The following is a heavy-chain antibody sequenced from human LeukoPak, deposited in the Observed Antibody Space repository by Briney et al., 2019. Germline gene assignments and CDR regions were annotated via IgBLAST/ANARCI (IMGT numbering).Heavy chain of an antibody. Sequence: SVKVSCKASGYTFTSYGISWVRQAPGQGLEGMGWISAYNGNTNYAQKLQGRVTMTTDTSTSTAYMELRSLRSDDTAVYYCARDRSSGLPFDYWGQGTLVTVSS. CDR1: GYTFTSYG. J-gene: IGHJ4*02. CDR3: ARDRSSGLPFDY. CDR2: ISAYNGNT. V-gene: IGHV1-18*01. D-gene: IGHD3-22*01.